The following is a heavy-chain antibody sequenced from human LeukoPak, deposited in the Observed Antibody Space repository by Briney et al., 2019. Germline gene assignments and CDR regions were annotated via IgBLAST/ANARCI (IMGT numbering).Heavy chain of an antibody. CDR2: IYHSGTT. CDR3: ARERDFYGSGKYRDFDY. Sequence: SETLSLTCAVSGYSISSGYFWGWLRQPPGKGLEWSGSIYHSGTTYYNPALKSRVTISVDTSRNQFSLELPSGTAADTVVYYCARERDFYGSGKYRDFDYWGQGTLVTVSS. J-gene: IGHJ4*02. D-gene: IGHD3-10*01. CDR1: GYSISSGYF. V-gene: IGHV4-38-2*02.